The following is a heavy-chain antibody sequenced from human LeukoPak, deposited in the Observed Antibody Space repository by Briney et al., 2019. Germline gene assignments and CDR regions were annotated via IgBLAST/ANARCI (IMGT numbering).Heavy chain of an antibody. CDR1: GGSFSGYY. V-gene: IGHV4-34*01. CDR3: ARDGASYYDILTGYPYYYYGMDV. Sequence: PSETLSLTCAVYGGSFSGYYWSWIRQPPGKGLEWIGEINHSGSTNYNPSLKSRVTISVDTSKNQFSLKLSSVTAADTAVYYCARDGASYYDILTGYPYYYYGMDVWGQGTTVTVSS. CDR2: INHSGST. D-gene: IGHD3-9*01. J-gene: IGHJ6*02.